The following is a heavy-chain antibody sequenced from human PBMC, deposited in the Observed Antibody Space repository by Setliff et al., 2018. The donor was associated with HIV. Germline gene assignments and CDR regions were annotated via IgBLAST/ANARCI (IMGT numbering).Heavy chain of an antibody. D-gene: IGHD6-19*01. V-gene: IGHV1-18*01. CDR2: ISGYNGNA. J-gene: IGHJ3*01. CDR3: ARVPYRSAWFSGGHDAFDV. Sequence: ASVKVSCKASGGTFSSYGFSWVRQAPGQGLEWMGWISGYNGNANYAQKFQGRVTMTTHTSTTTAHMELRSLRSDDTAEYFCARVPYRSAWFSGGHDAFDVWGQGTMVTVSS. CDR1: GGTFSSYG.